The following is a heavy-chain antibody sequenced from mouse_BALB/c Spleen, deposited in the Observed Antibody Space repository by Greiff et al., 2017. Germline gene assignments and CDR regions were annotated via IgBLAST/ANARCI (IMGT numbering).Heavy chain of an antibody. CDR3: VYGNYDAMDY. CDR2: IYPGNSDT. V-gene: IGHV1-5*01. CDR1: GYTFTSYW. Sequence: VQLKQSGAELAKPGASVKMSCKASGYTFTSYWMHWVKQRPGQGLEWIGAIYPGNSDTSYNQKFKGKAKLTAVTSTSTAYMELSSLTNEDSAVYYCVYGNYDAMDYWGQGTSVTVSS. D-gene: IGHD2-1*01. J-gene: IGHJ4*01.